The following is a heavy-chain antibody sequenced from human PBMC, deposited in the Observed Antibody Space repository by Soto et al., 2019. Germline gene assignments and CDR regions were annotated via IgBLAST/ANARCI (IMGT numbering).Heavy chain of an antibody. CDR1: GYASTSYT. J-gene: IGHJ4*02. V-gene: IGHV1-8*01. CDR2: MNPNSGNT. Sequence: QVQLVQSGAEVKKPGASVKVSCKASGYASTSYTINWVRHATGQGLEWMGWMNPNSGNTGYAQKFQGRVTMTRSTSISTAYKELSSLRSEDTAVYYCARGESGSNSFDYWGQGTLVTVSS. D-gene: IGHD5-12*01. CDR3: ARGESGSNSFDY.